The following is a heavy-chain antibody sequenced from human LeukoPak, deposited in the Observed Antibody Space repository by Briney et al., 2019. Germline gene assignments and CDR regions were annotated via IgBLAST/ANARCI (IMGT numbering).Heavy chain of an antibody. D-gene: IGHD3-3*01. CDR1: GFTFSSYA. V-gene: IGHV3-23*01. CDR2: ISGSGGST. CDR3: AKGGRLLYSGSTGYYMDV. J-gene: IGHJ6*03. Sequence: GGSLRLSCAASGFTFSSYAMSWVRQAPGKGLEWVSAISGSGGSTYYADSVKGRFTISRDNSKNTLYLQMNSLRAEDTAVYYCAKGGRLLYSGSTGYYMDVWGKGTTVTVSS.